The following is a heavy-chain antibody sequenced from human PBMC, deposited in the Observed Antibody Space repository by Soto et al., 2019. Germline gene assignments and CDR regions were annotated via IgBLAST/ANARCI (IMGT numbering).Heavy chain of an antibody. CDR3: ASGVATIESLYYFDY. D-gene: IGHD5-12*01. V-gene: IGHV1-69*12. CDR1: GGTFSSYA. CDR2: IIPIFGTA. Sequence: QVQLVQSGAEVKKPGSSVKVSCKASGGTFSSYAISWVRQAPGQGLEWMGGIIPIFGTANYAQKFQGRVTIXXDXSXXTAYMELSSLRSEDTAVYYCASGVATIESLYYFDYWGQGTLVTVSS. J-gene: IGHJ4*02.